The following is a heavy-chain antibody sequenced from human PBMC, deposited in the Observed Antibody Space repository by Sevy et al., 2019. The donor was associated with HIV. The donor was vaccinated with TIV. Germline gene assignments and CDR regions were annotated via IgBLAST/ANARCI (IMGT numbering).Heavy chain of an antibody. V-gene: IGHV4-38-2*02. CDR2: VDHTGNT. Sequence: SETLPLTCTVSGYSISSGYLWGWIRQPPGKGLEWIGSVDHTGNTYYNPSLKSRITTSVDTSKNQFSLRLSSVTAADTAVYYCANFGRLLIINGDAFDVWGQGTMVTVSS. CDR3: ANFGRLLIINGDAFDV. D-gene: IGHD3-9*01. CDR1: GYSISSGYL. J-gene: IGHJ3*01.